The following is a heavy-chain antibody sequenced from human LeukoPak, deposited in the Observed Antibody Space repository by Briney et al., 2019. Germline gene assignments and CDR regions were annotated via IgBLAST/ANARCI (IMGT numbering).Heavy chain of an antibody. D-gene: IGHD4-17*01. CDR2: IYHSGST. V-gene: IGHV4-38-2*02. J-gene: IGHJ4*02. CDR1: GYSISSGYY. CDR3: ARETTVTTTFFDY. Sequence: NPSETLSLTCTVSGYSISSGYYWGWIRQPPGKGLEWIGSIYHSGSTYYNPSLKSRVTISVDTSKNQFSLKLSSVTAADTAVYYCARETTVTTTFFDYWGQRTLVTVSS.